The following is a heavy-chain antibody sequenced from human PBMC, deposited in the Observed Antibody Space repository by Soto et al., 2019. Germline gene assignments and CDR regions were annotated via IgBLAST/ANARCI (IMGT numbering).Heavy chain of an antibody. Sequence: PSETLPLTCTVSGGSIINGDYYWTWIRQPPGKGLEWIGYIYYSGNTYYNPSLKSRVMISVDTSKNQFSLNLSSVTAADTAVYYCAGGYYDILTGRDTKYYFDYWGQGALVTVSS. CDR2: IYYSGNT. J-gene: IGHJ4*02. D-gene: IGHD3-9*01. CDR1: GGSIINGDYY. CDR3: AGGYYDILTGRDTKYYFDY. V-gene: IGHV4-30-4*01.